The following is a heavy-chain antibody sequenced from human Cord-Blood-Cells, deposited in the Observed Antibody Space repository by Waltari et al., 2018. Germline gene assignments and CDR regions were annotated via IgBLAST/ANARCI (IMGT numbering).Heavy chain of an antibody. D-gene: IGHD2-8*02. CDR2: ISSSSSYI. Sequence: EVQLVESGGGLVKPGGSLRLSCAASGFTFGSYSLNWVRQAPGKGLEWVSSISSSSSYIYYADSVKGRFTISRDNAKNSLYLQMNSLRAEDTAVYYCARDCTGGVCYDYWGQGTLVTVSS. CDR3: ARDCTGGVCYDY. J-gene: IGHJ4*02. CDR1: GFTFGSYS. V-gene: IGHV3-21*01.